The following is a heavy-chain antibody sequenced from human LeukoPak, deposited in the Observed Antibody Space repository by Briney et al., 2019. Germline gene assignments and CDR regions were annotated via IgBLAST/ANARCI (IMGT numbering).Heavy chain of an antibody. CDR2: IKSKTDGGTT. CDR1: GFTFSNAW. V-gene: IGHV3-15*01. D-gene: IGHD2-2*01. Sequence: GGSLRLSCAASGFTFSNAWMSWVRQAPGKGLEWVSRIKSKTDGGTTDYAAPVKGRFTISRDDSKNTLYLQMNSLKTEDTAVYYCTTDRCSSTSCRPTDYWGQGTLVTVSS. J-gene: IGHJ4*02. CDR3: TTDRCSSTSCRPTDY.